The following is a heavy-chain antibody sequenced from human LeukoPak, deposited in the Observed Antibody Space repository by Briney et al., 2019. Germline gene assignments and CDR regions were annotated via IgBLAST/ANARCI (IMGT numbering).Heavy chain of an antibody. CDR3: ARGYYYDNSGYGFY. J-gene: IGHJ4*02. V-gene: IGHV3-20*04. CDR2: INWNGDST. Sequence: PGGSLRLSCAASGFTFDDYGMSWVRQAPGKGLEWVSGINWNGDSTTYADSVKGRFSISRDNAKNSLFLQMNSLRAEDTALYYCARGYYYDNSGYGFYWGQGTLVTVSS. D-gene: IGHD3-22*01. CDR1: GFTFDDYG.